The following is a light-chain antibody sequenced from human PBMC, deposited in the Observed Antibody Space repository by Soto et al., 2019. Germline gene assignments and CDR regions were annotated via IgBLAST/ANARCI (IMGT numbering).Light chain of an antibody. J-gene: IGLJ3*02. CDR2: EVT. CDR3: SSYTSSSTLDV. V-gene: IGLV2-8*01. Sequence: QSVLTQPPSASGSPGQSVTISRTGTSGDIGGYDYVSWYQQHPGKAPKLMIYEVTKRPLGVPDRFSGSKSGNTASLTISGLQAEDEADYYCSSYTSSSTLDVFGGGTKVTVL. CDR1: SGDIGGYDY.